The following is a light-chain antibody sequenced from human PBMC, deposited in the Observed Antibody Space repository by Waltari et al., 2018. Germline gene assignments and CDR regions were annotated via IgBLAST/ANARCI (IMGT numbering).Light chain of an antibody. CDR1: QVISSY. CDR2: AAS. V-gene: IGKV1-9*01. J-gene: IGKJ4*01. Sequence: DIQLNQSQSFLSASVGDRVTITCRANQVISSYLAWYQKKPAKDPKLLIYAASTLQSGVPSRFSGSGSGTEFTLTISSLQPEDFATYYCQQLNSYPPGTFGGGTKVEIK. CDR3: QQLNSYPPGT.